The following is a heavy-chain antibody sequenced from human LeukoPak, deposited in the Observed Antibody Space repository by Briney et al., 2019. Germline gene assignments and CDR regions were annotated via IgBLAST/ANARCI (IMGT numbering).Heavy chain of an antibody. Sequence: GGSLRLSCAASGFTFSSYAMHWVRQAPGKGLEWVAVISYDGSSKYYADSVKGRFTISRDNSKNTLYLQMNSLRAEDTAVYYCARVFMSGEFDYWGQGTLVTVSS. J-gene: IGHJ4*02. CDR3: ARVFMSGEFDY. V-gene: IGHV3-30-3*01. CDR1: GFTFSSYA. D-gene: IGHD3-16*01. CDR2: ISYDGSSK.